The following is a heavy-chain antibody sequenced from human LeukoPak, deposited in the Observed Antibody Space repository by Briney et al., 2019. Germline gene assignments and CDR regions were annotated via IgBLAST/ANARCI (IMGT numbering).Heavy chain of an antibody. CDR1: GFTFSSYW. V-gene: IGHV3-7*01. CDR3: ARKGVIYYDSSGYPYYFDY. J-gene: IGHJ4*02. Sequence: GGSLRLSCAAPGFTFSSYWMSWVRQAPGKGLEWVANIKQDGSEKYYVDSVKGRFTISRDNAKNSLYLQMNSLRAEDTAVYYCARKGVIYYDSSGYPYYFDYWGQGTLVTVSS. CDR2: IKQDGSEK. D-gene: IGHD3-22*01.